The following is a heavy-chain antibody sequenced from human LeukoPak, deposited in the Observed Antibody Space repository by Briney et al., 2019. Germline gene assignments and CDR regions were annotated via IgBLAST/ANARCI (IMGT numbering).Heavy chain of an antibody. Sequence: GGSLRLSCAASGFTFSNYGMHWVRQAPGKGLEWVAFVRSDGGIKYYADSVKGRFTISRDNSKNTLYLQMNSLRAEDTAVYFCAKGAAYSSGADAFDIWGQGTVVTVSS. CDR1: GFTFSNYG. V-gene: IGHV3-30*02. J-gene: IGHJ3*02. CDR3: AKGAAYSSGADAFDI. D-gene: IGHD2-21*01. CDR2: VRSDGGIK.